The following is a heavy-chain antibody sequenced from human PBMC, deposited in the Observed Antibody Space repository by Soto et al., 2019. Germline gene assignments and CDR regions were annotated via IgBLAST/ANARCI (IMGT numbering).Heavy chain of an antibody. CDR2: ISAYNGNT. D-gene: IGHD3-10*01. J-gene: IGHJ3*02. V-gene: IGHV1-18*01. Sequence: ASVKVSCKASGYTFTSYGISWVRQAPGQGPEWMGWISAYNGNTNYAQKLQGRVTMTTDTSTSTAYMELRSLRSDDTAVYYCARDELWFGELLSAFDIWGQGTMVTVSS. CDR3: ARDELWFGELLSAFDI. CDR1: GYTFTSYG.